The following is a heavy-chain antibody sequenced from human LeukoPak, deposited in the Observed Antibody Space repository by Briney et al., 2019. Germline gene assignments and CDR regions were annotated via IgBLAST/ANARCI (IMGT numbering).Heavy chain of an antibody. V-gene: IGHV3-30-3*01. J-gene: IGHJ4*02. CDR1: GFTFSSYA. CDR3: ARGDYDLPFFDY. Sequence: PGRSLRLSCAASGFTFSSYAMHWVRQAPGKGLEWVAVISYDGSNKYYADSVKGRFTISRDNSKNTLYLQMNSLRAEDTAVYYCARGDYDLPFFDYWGREPWSPSPQ. D-gene: IGHD3-22*01. CDR2: ISYDGSNK.